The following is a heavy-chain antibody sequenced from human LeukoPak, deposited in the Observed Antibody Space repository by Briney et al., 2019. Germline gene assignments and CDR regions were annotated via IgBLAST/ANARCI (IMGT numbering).Heavy chain of an antibody. D-gene: IGHD2-21*02. J-gene: IGHJ4*02. V-gene: IGHV3-11*06. Sequence: GGSLRLSCAASGFTFSDYYMSWIRQAPGEGLEWVSYISSSSSYTNYADSVKGRFTISRDNAKNSLYLQMNSLRAEDTAVYYCARRGGAPEEYCGGDCYLYWGQGTLVTVSS. CDR1: GFTFSDYY. CDR2: ISSSSSYT. CDR3: ARRGGAPEEYCGGDCYLY.